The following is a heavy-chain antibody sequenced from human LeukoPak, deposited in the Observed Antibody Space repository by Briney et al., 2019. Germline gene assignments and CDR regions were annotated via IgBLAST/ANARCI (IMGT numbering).Heavy chain of an antibody. CDR1: GGSISSSSYY. CDR3: ASRITIFGVVTEGP. J-gene: IGHJ5*02. D-gene: IGHD3-3*01. Sequence: ASETLSLTCTVSGGSISSSSYYWGWIRQPPGKGLEWIGSIYYSGSTYYSPSLKSRVTISVDTSKNQFSLKLSSVTAADTAVYYCASRITIFGVVTEGPWGQGTLVTVSS. V-gene: IGHV4-39*01. CDR2: IYYSGST.